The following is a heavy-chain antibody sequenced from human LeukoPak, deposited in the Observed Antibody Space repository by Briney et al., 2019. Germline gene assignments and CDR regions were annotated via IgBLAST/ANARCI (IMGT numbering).Heavy chain of an antibody. CDR2: IIPILGIA. V-gene: IGHV1-69*04. CDR3: ATLDPLSIARGAFDI. J-gene: IGHJ3*02. D-gene: IGHD6-6*01. CDR1: GGTFSSYA. Sequence: GASVKVSCKASGGTFSSYAISWVRQAPGQGLEWMGRIIPILGIANYAQKFQGRVTITADKSTSTAYMELSSLRSEDTAVYYCATLDPLSIARGAFDIWGQGTMVTVSS.